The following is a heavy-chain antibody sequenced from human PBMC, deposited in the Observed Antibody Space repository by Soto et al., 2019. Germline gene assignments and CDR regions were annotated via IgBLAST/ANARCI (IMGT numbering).Heavy chain of an antibody. CDR3: ARDPNLTIFAPAI. D-gene: IGHD3-3*01. CDR2: IYYSGST. V-gene: IGHV4-31*03. CDR1: GGSVSSGLYY. J-gene: IGHJ3*02. Sequence: QVQLQESGPGLVKPSQTLSLTCTVSGGSVSSGLYYWSWIRQHTGKGLEWIGYIYYSGSTYYNPSLKSRVFISVDTSNNQFSLKLSSVTAADTAVYYCARDPNLTIFAPAIWGQGTMVTVSS.